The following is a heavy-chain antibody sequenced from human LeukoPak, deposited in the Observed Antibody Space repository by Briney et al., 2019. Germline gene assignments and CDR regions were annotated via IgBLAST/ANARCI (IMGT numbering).Heavy chain of an antibody. D-gene: IGHD3-3*01. CDR3: ARDRGAEYYDFWSGYYIATNNWFDP. V-gene: IGHV4-39*07. CDR2: IYYSGST. Sequence: SETLSLTCTVSGGSISSYYWGWIRQPPGKGLEWIGSIYYSGSTYYNPSLKSRVTISVDTSKNQFSLKLSSVTAADTAVYYCARDRGAEYYDFWSGYYIATNNWFDPWGQGTLVTVSS. J-gene: IGHJ5*02. CDR1: GGSISSYY.